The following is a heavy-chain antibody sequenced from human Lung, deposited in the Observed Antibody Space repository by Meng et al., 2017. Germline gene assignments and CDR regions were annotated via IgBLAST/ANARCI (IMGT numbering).Heavy chain of an antibody. Sequence: QVQLVQAGAEVKKPGASVKVAGKAAGGTFSSYAISWVRQAPGQGLEWMGGIIPILGIANYAQKFQGRVTITADKSTSTAYMELSSLRSEDTAVYYCARGSYCGGDCYFLFDYWGQGTLVTVSS. CDR3: ARGSYCGGDCYFLFDY. V-gene: IGHV1-69*10. D-gene: IGHD2-21*02. J-gene: IGHJ4*02. CDR2: IIPILGIA. CDR1: GGTFSSYA.